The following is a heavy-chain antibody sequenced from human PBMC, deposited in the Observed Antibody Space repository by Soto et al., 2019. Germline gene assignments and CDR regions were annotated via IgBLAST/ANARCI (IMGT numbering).Heavy chain of an antibody. V-gene: IGHV4-59*01. CDR3: ARDKDGYSYGYDY. Sequence: SETLSLTCTVSGGSISSYYWSWIRQPPGKGLEWIGYIYYSGSTNYNPSLKSRVTISVDTSKNQFSLKLSSVTAADTAVYYCARDKDGYSYGYDYWGQGTLVTVSS. CDR1: GGSISSYY. D-gene: IGHD5-18*01. CDR2: IYYSGST. J-gene: IGHJ4*02.